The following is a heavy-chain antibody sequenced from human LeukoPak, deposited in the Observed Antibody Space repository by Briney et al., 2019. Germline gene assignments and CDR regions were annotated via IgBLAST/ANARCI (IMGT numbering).Heavy chain of an antibody. CDR3: ARDGYSGSLYYYGMDV. Sequence: ASVKVSCTASGYTFTSYYMHWVRQAPGQGLEWMGIINPSGGSTSYAQKFQGRVTMTRDTSTSTVYMELSSLRSEDTAVYYCARDGYSGSLYYYGMDVWGQGTTVTVSS. J-gene: IGHJ6*02. V-gene: IGHV1-46*01. CDR1: GYTFTSYY. CDR2: INPSGGST. D-gene: IGHD5-12*01.